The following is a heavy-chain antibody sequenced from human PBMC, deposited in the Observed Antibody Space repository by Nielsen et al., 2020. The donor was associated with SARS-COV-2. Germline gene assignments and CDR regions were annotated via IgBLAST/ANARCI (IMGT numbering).Heavy chain of an antibody. CDR2: ISGSGGST. J-gene: IGHJ3*02. V-gene: IGHV3-23*01. D-gene: IGHD6-19*01. CDR3: AKDLGGWQCTGAFDI. CDR1: GFTFSSYA. Sequence: GESLKISCAASGFTFSSYAMSWVRQAPGKGLEWVSAISGSGGSTYYADSVKGRFTISRDNSKNTLYLQMNSLRAEDTAVYYCAKDLGGWQCTGAFDIWGQGTMVTVSS.